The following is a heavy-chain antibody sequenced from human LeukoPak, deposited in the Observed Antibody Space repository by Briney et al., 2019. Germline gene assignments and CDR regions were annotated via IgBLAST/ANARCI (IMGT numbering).Heavy chain of an antibody. CDR2: INPNSGGT. D-gene: IGHD1-7*01. Sequence: GASVKVSCKASGYTFTGYYMHWVRQAPGQGLEWMGWINPNSGGTNYAQKFQGRVTMTRDTSISTAYMELSRLRSDDTAVYYCAKGGPELRHFYFYMDVWGKGTTVSVSS. CDR1: GYTFTGYY. CDR3: AKGGPELRHFYFYMDV. J-gene: IGHJ6*03. V-gene: IGHV1-2*02.